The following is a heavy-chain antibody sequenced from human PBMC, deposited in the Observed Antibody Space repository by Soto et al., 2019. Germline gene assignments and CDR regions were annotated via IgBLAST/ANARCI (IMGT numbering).Heavy chain of an antibody. V-gene: IGHV3-48*02. CDR1: GFTFRTYN. D-gene: IGHD2-15*01. J-gene: IGHJ6*02. Sequence: GGSLRLSCAASGFTFRTYNMNWVSQAPGKGLEWISYISSSSSTIYYAGSVKGRFTISRDNAKYSLSLQMTSLRDEDTAVYYCARDRSGPYYGMDVWGQGTTVTVSS. CDR2: ISSSSSTI. CDR3: ARDRSGPYYGMDV.